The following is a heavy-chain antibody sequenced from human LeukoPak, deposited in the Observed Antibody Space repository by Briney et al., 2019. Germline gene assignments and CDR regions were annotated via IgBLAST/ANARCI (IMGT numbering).Heavy chain of an antibody. Sequence: SETLSLTCTVSGGSISSSSYYWTWIRQPPGKGLEWIGEINHGGSTDYNPSLKIRVTISADTSKNQFSLKLTFVTAADTAVYYCARGRESGSYFSRVGGGYFDYWGQGTLVTVSS. CDR3: ARGRESGSYFSRVGGGYFDY. D-gene: IGHD1-26*01. CDR1: GGSISSSSYY. CDR2: INHGGST. J-gene: IGHJ4*02. V-gene: IGHV4-39*07.